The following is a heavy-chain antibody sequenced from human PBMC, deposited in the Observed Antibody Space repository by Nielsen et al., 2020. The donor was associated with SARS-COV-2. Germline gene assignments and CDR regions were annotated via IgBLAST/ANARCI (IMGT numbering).Heavy chain of an antibody. J-gene: IGHJ3*01. Sequence: ASVKVSCKTSAYTASSYGITWVRQAAGQGLEWMGWISVYNANKNYAQKFQDRVTMTRDTSTNTSYMELRSLGYDDTAVYYCARFSDWGQGTMVTVSS. CDR1: AYTASSYG. CDR3: ARFSD. CDR2: ISVYNANK. V-gene: IGHV1-18*01. D-gene: IGHD3-10*01.